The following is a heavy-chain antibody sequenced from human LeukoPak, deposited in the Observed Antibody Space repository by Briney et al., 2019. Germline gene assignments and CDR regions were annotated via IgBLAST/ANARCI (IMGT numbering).Heavy chain of an antibody. V-gene: IGHV3-48*01. Sequence: GGSLRLSCTASGFTFGDYAMNWVRQAPGKGLEWVSYISGSSSTVYYADSVKGRFTISRDNVKNSLYLHMNSLRAEDTAVYYCARSFGNWGQGTLVTVSS. D-gene: IGHD1-14*01. CDR2: ISGSSSTV. J-gene: IGHJ4*02. CDR1: GFTFGDYA. CDR3: ARSFGN.